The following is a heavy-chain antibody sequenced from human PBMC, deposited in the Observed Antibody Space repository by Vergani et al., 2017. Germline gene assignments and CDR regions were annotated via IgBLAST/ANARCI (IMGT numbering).Heavy chain of an antibody. CDR2: ICHTEDT. CDR3: ATIGYRRWGYYFDY. V-gene: IGHV4-4*03. J-gene: IGHJ4*02. D-gene: IGHD2-2*02. CDR1: GYSISSNNF. Sequence: QVQLQESGPGLVKPPGTLSLTCAVSGYSISSNNFWTWVRQPPGKGLEWIGEICHTEDTKYSPSLKSRVTVSVDESRNLFSLRLNSVTAADTAVYYCATIGYRRWGYYFDYWGQGILVTVSS.